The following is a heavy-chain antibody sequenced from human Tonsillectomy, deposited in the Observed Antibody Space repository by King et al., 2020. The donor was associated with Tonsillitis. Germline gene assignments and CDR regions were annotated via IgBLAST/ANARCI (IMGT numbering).Heavy chain of an antibody. CDR3: ARDQNYYDSSGYYRGGFDY. V-gene: IGHV4-59*01. J-gene: IGHJ4*02. D-gene: IGHD3-22*01. CDR2: IYYSGST. CDR1: GGSISSYY. Sequence: VQLQESGPGLVKPSETLSLTCTVSGGSISSYYWSWIRQPPGKGLEWIGYIYYSGSTNYNPSLKSRVTISVDTSKNQFSLKLCSVTAADTAGYYCARDQNYYDSSGYYRGGFDYWGQGTLVTVSS.